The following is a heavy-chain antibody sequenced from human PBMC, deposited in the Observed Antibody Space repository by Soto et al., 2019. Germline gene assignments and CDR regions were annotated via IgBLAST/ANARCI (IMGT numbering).Heavy chain of an antibody. CDR3: ARVVAVAGTLYYYYYYGMDV. D-gene: IGHD6-19*01. J-gene: IGHJ6*02. Sequence: QVQLVQSGAEVKKPGASVKVSCKASGYTFTSYDINWVRQATGQGLEWMGWMNPNSGNTGYAQKFQGRVTMTRNTSISTAYMELSSLRSEDTAVYYCARVVAVAGTLYYYYYYGMDVWGQGTTVTVSS. V-gene: IGHV1-8*01. CDR1: GYTFTSYD. CDR2: MNPNSGNT.